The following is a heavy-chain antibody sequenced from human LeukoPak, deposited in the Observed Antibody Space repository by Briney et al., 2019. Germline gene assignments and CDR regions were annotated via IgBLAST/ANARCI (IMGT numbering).Heavy chain of an antibody. CDR3: ARASSSSTYYYGSGSYSDY. Sequence: GGSLRLSCAASGFTVSSNYMSWVRQAPGKGLEWVSVIYSGGSTYYADSVKGRLTISRDNSKNTLYLQMNSLRAEDTAVYYCARASSSSTYYYGSGSYSDYWGQGTLVTVSS. D-gene: IGHD3-10*01. CDR1: GFTVSSNY. J-gene: IGHJ4*02. CDR2: IYSGGST. V-gene: IGHV3-66*01.